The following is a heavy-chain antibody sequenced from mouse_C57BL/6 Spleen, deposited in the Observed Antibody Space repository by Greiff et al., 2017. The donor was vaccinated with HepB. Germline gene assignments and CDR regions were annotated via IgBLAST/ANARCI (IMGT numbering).Heavy chain of an antibody. CDR2: INPGSGGT. Sequence: VKVVESGAELVRPGTSVKVSCKASGYAFTNYLIEWVKQRPGQGLEWIGVINPGSGGTNYNEKFKGKATLTADKSSSTAYMQLSSLTSEDSAVYFCARIRPYAMDYWGQGTSVTVSS. D-gene: IGHD2-12*01. CDR3: ARIRPYAMDY. CDR1: GYAFTNYL. V-gene: IGHV1-54*01. J-gene: IGHJ4*01.